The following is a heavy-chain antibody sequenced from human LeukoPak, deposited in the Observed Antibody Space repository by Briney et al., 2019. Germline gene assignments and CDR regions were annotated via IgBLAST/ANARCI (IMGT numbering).Heavy chain of an antibody. J-gene: IGHJ3*02. CDR2: IYYSGST. Sequence: SETLSLTCTVSGGSISSYYWSWIRQPPGKGLEWIGYIYYSGSTNYNPSLKSRVTISVDTSKNQFSLKLSSVTAAGTAVYYCAGGEAHDAFDIWGQGTMVTVSS. CDR1: GGSISSYY. V-gene: IGHV4-59*01. CDR3: AGGEAHDAFDI. D-gene: IGHD1-26*01.